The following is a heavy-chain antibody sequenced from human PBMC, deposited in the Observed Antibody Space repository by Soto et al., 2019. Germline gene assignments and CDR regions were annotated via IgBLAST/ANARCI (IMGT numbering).Heavy chain of an antibody. CDR2: INHSGST. V-gene: IGHV4-34*01. D-gene: IGHD3-10*01. CDR1: GGSFSGYY. J-gene: IGHJ5*02. CDR3: ARDRGYYGSGSYRPRPAILNP. Sequence: SETLSLTCAVYGGSFSGYYWTWIRQPPGTGLEWIGEINHSGSTNYNPSLKSRVTISVDTSKNQFSLKLSSVTAADTAVYYCARDRGYYGSGSYRPRPAILNPWGQGILVTVSS.